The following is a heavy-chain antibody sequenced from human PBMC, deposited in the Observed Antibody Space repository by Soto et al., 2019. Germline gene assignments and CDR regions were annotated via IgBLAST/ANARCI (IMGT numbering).Heavy chain of an antibody. J-gene: IGHJ4*02. D-gene: IGHD5-12*01. V-gene: IGHV3-30*03. CDR1: GFTFGSYG. Sequence: GGSLRLSCAASGFTFGSYGMHWVRQAPGKGLEWVAMISYDGRHQYYADSVKGRFTISRDNFKDTLYLQMNGLTPEDTAIYFCARELDIPPDYYFDYWGQGNLVTVSS. CDR3: ARELDIPPDYYFDY. CDR2: ISYDGRHQ.